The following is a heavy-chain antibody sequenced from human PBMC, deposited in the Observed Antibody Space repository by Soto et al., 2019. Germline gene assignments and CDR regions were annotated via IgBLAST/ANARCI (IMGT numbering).Heavy chain of an antibody. CDR3: AHPFPGYYGSGSYYYFDY. CDR1: GFTFSSYG. CDR2: ISYDGSNK. Sequence: QVQLVESGGGVVQPGRSLRLSCAASGFTFSSYGMHWVRQAPGKGLEWVAVISYDGSNKYYADSVKGRFTISRDNSKNTLYLQMNSLRAEDAAVYYCAHPFPGYYGSGSYYYFDYWGQGTLVTVSS. V-gene: IGHV3-30*03. J-gene: IGHJ4*02. D-gene: IGHD3-10*01.